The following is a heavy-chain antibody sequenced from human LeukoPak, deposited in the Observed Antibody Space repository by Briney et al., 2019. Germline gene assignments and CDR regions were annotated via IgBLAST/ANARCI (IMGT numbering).Heavy chain of an antibody. D-gene: IGHD1-1*01. J-gene: IGHJ4*02. CDR3: AREYQGHWDY. CDR1: GFTFRSYA. Sequence: GRSLRLSCAASGFTFRSYAMHWVREAPGTGLEWVAVISYDGSNKYYADSMKGRVTISRDNSKNTLYLQMNSLRAEDTAVYYCAREYQGHWDYWGQGTLVTVSS. V-gene: IGHV3-30*04. CDR2: ISYDGSNK.